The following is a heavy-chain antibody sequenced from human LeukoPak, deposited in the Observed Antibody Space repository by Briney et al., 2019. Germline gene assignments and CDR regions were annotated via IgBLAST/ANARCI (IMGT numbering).Heavy chain of an antibody. V-gene: IGHV4-39*07. D-gene: IGHD5-18*01. CDR2: INHSGST. Sequence: PSETLSLTCTVSGGSISSGGYYWSWIRQHPGKGLEWIGEINHSGSTNYNPSLKSRVTISVDTSKNQFSLKLSSVTAADTAVYYCARVRNTAMPRGMDVWGQGTTVTVSS. J-gene: IGHJ6*02. CDR1: GGSISSGGYY. CDR3: ARVRNTAMPRGMDV.